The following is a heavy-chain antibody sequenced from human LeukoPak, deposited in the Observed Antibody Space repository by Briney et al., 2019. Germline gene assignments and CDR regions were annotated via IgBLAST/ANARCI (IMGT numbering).Heavy chain of an antibody. V-gene: IGHV4-34*01. CDR2: INHSGST. J-gene: IGHJ4*02. CDR1: GGSFSGYY. Sequence: PSETLSLTCAVYGGSFSGYYWSWIRQPPGKGLEWIGEINHSGSTNYNPSLKGRVTISVDTSKNQFSLKLSSVTAADTAVYYCARVYCSSTSCSSPNDYWGQGTLVTVSS. D-gene: IGHD2-2*01. CDR3: ARVYCSSTSCSSPNDY.